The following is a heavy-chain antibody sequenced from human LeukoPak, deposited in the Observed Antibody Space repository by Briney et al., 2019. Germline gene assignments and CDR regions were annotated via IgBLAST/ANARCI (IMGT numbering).Heavy chain of an antibody. D-gene: IGHD6-19*01. CDR3: VRDRYRSGYYSPHSPGLDV. CDR2: ISSSSTYA. J-gene: IGHJ6*02. V-gene: IGHV3-11*06. CDR1: GFVFSDYY. Sequence: GGSLRLSCAASGFVFSDYYMSWVRQAPGRGLEWVSYISSSSTYANYADFVKGRFTISRDNAKNSLYLQMNTLRAEDTAIYYCVRDRYRSGYYSPHSPGLDVWGQGTTVTVSS.